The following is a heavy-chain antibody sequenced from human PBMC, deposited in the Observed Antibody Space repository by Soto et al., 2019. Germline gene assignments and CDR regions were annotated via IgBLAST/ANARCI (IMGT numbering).Heavy chain of an antibody. CDR2: INHSGST. CDR3: GRGSRSTAMVTEWFDP. V-gene: IGHV4-34*01. J-gene: IGHJ5*02. D-gene: IGHD5-18*01. CDR1: GGSFSGYY. Sequence: SETLSLTCAVYGGSFSGYYWSWIRQPPGKGLEWIGEINHSGSTNYNPSLKSRVTISVDTSKNQFSLKLSSVTAADTAVYYCGRGSRSTAMVTEWFDPWGQGTLVTVSS.